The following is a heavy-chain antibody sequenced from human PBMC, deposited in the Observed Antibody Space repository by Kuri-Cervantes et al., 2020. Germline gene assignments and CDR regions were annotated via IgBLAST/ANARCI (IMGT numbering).Heavy chain of an antibody. J-gene: IGHJ4*02. CDR2: IYYSGST. CDR3: AREGLYSSSRPFDH. Sequence: GSLRLSRTVSGGSNSSSSYYWGWIRQPPGKGLEWIGSIYYSGSTYYNPSLKSRVTISVDTSKNQFSLKLSSVTAADTAVYYCAREGLYSSSRPFDHWGQGTLVTVSS. V-gene: IGHV4-39*01. CDR1: GGSNSSSSYY. D-gene: IGHD6-13*01.